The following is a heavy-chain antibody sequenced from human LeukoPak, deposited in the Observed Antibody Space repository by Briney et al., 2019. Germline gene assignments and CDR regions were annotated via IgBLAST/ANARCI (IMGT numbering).Heavy chain of an antibody. CDR2: IYCGDSDT. Sequence: GESLKISCNGSGYXFTSYWIGWVRQMPGKGLEWMGIIYCGDSDTRYSPSFQGQVTISADKSISTAYLQWSSLKASDTAMYYCARSRYFDWFFDYWGQGTLVTVSS. CDR1: GYXFTSYW. CDR3: ARSRYFDWFFDY. V-gene: IGHV5-51*01. D-gene: IGHD3-9*01. J-gene: IGHJ4*02.